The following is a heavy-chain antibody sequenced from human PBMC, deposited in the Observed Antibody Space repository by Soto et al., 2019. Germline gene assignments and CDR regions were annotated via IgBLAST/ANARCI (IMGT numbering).Heavy chain of an antibody. V-gene: IGHV6-1*01. D-gene: IGHD6-13*01. CDR2: TYYRSKWYN. CDR3: ARGEAVAGTAGFDP. J-gene: IGHJ5*02. CDR1: GDSVSSNSAA. Sequence: PSHTLSLTCAISGDSVSSNSAAWNWIRQSPSRGLEWLGRTYYRSKWYNDYAVSVKSRITINPDTSKNQFSLQLNSVTPEDTAVYYCARGEAVAGTAGFDPWGQGTMGTDSS.